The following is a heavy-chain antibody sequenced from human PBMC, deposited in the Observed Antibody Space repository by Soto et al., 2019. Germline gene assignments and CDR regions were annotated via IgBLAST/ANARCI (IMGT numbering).Heavy chain of an antibody. J-gene: IGHJ3*02. CDR3: ASENRGRGTFDI. Sequence: QVQLVQSGAEVKKPGSSVKVSCKSSGGTFTNYPITWVRQAPGQGLEWMGGIIPMFGTANYAQKLQGRVTITADESTSTAYMDLSSLRSEDTAVYYCASENRGRGTFDIWGQGTMVTVSS. CDR2: IIPMFGTA. D-gene: IGHD1-26*01. CDR1: GGTFTNYP. V-gene: IGHV1-69*01.